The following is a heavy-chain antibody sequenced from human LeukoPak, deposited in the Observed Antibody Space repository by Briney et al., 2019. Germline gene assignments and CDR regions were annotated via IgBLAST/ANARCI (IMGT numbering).Heavy chain of an antibody. D-gene: IGHD6-19*01. Sequence: SGGSLRLSCAASGFTFSGSAMHWVRQASGKGLEWVSGISWNSGSIGYADSVKGRFTISRDNAKNSLYLQMNSLRAEDTALYYCAKDRTAVAGNDFDYWGQGTLVTVSS. V-gene: IGHV3-9*01. CDR3: AKDRTAVAGNDFDY. J-gene: IGHJ4*02. CDR1: GFTFSGSA. CDR2: ISWNSGSI.